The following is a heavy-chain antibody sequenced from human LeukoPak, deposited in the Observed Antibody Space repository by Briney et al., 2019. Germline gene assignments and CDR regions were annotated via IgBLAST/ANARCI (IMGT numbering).Heavy chain of an antibody. CDR2: INHSGST. D-gene: IGHD3-22*01. CDR3: ARHKRYYYDSSGPFDY. Sequence: SETLSLTCAVYGGSFSGYYWSWIRQPPGKGLEWIGEINHSGSTNYNPSLKSRVTISVDTSKNQFSLKLSSVTAADTAVYYCARHKRYYYDSSGPFDYWGQGTLVTVSS. J-gene: IGHJ4*02. V-gene: IGHV4-34*01. CDR1: GGSFSGYY.